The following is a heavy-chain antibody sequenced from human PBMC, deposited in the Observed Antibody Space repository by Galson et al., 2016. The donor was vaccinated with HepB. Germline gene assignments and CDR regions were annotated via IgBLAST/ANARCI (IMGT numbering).Heavy chain of an antibody. V-gene: IGHV4-39*07. J-gene: IGHJ4*02. CDR3: ASERETYYYFDY. D-gene: IGHD1-26*01. Sequence: ETLSLTCTVSGRSINSKNYYWGWIRQPPGKGLEWIGSINYSGTTYYNPSPKSPVTISIDTSKNQFSLKLSSVTAADTAVYYCASERETYYYFDYWGQGTLVTVSS. CDR2: INYSGTT. CDR1: GRSINSKNYY.